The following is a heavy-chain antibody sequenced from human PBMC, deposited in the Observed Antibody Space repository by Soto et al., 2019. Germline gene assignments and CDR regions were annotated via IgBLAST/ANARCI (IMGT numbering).Heavy chain of an antibody. CDR1: GGSISSGGYY. V-gene: IGHV4-31*03. CDR3: ARSAGYSGYDKNDY. J-gene: IGHJ4*02. Sequence: SETLSLTCTVSGGSISSGGYYWSWIRQHPGKGLEWIGYIYYSGSTYYNPSLKSRVTISVDTSKNQFSLKLSSVTAADTAVYYCARSAGYSGYDKNDYWGQGTLVTVSS. CDR2: IYYSGST. D-gene: IGHD5-12*01.